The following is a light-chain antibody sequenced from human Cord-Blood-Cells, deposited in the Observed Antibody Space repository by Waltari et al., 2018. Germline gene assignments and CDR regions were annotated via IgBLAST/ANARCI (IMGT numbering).Light chain of an antibody. CDR3: SSYTSSSTLV. CDR1: TMEVGGYNY. V-gene: IGLV2-14*01. Sequence: QSALTQPASVSGSPGQSFTIACPGTTMEVGGYNYVSWYQQHPGKAPKPRINDVRNRPSGVSNRFSGSKSGNTASLTISGLQAEDEADYYCSSYTSSSTLVFGGGTKLTVL. J-gene: IGLJ2*01. CDR2: DVR.